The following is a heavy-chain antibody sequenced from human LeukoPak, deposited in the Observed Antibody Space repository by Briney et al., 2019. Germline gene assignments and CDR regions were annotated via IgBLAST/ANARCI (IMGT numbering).Heavy chain of an antibody. CDR2: NYYSGST. Sequence: SETLSLTRTVSGGPISRYYRSWVRQPPGKGLEWIGYNYYSGSTNYNPSLKSRVTISVDTSNNQFSLKLGSRGPAGTALYYCAIGSGSGSYFDYWGQGTLVTVSS. J-gene: IGHJ4*02. D-gene: IGHD3-10*01. CDR3: AIGSGSGSYFDY. V-gene: IGHV4-59*01. CDR1: GGPISRYY.